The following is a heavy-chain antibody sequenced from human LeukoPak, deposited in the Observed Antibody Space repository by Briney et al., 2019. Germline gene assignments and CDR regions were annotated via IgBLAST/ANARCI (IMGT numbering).Heavy chain of an antibody. J-gene: IGHJ3*02. CDR3: ARVVFNSSGPKAFDI. Sequence: PSETLSLTCTVSGYSISSGYYWGWIRQPPGKGLEWIGSIYHSGSTYYNPSLKSRVTISVDTSKNQFSLKLSSVTAADTAVYYCARVVFNSSGPKAFDIWGQGTMVTVSS. CDR2: IYHSGST. CDR1: GYSISSGYY. D-gene: IGHD6-19*01. V-gene: IGHV4-38-2*02.